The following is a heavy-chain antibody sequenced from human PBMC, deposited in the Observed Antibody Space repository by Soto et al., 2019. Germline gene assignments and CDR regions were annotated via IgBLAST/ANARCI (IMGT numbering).Heavy chain of an antibody. CDR3: AIADYGDDDY. J-gene: IGHJ4*02. CDR1: GYTFPTST. D-gene: IGHD4-17*01. Sequence: QLQLVQSGAEAKKPGTSVKVSCKASGYTFPTSTISWVRQAHGQGLEWMGWIKAYSGNTNYAQKLQGRVTMTTDTSTNTAYMELRGLTTDDTAIYYCAIADYGDDDYWGQGTLVTVSS. CDR2: IKAYSGNT. V-gene: IGHV1-18*01.